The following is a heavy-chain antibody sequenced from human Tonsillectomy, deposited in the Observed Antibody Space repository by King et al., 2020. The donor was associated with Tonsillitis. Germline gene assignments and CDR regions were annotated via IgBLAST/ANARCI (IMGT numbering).Heavy chain of an antibody. CDR3: ANPGLLWFGESPRQGGAFDI. Sequence: VQLVEAGGGVVQPGRSLRLSCAASGFTFSSYGMHWVRQAPGKGLEWVASVSYEGINKYYADSVKGRFTISRDNSKNTLYLQMNNLRPEDTAVYYCANPGLLWFGESPRQGGAFDIWGQGTMVTVSS. D-gene: IGHD3-10*01. CDR1: GFTFSSYG. V-gene: IGHV3-30*18. J-gene: IGHJ3*02. CDR2: VSYEGINK.